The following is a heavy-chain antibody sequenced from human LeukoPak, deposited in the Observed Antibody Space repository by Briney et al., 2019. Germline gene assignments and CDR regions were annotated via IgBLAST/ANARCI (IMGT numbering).Heavy chain of an antibody. Sequence: KDGESLKISCKGSGYSFTSYWIGWVRQMPGKGLEWMGIIYPVDSDTRYSPSFQGQVTISADKSISTAYLQWSSLKASDTAMYYCARPGQLGEYTPYYFDYWGQGTLVTVSS. J-gene: IGHJ4*02. CDR1: GYSFTSYW. CDR3: ARPGQLGEYTPYYFDY. CDR2: IYPVDSDT. D-gene: IGHD3-16*01. V-gene: IGHV5-51*01.